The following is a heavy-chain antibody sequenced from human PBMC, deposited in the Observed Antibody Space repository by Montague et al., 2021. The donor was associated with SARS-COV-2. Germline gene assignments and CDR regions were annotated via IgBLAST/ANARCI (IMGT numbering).Heavy chain of an antibody. V-gene: IGHV4-39*01. J-gene: IGHJ5*02. D-gene: IGHD3-3*01. Sequence: SETLSLTCTVSGGSISSSSYYWGWLRQPPGKGLEWIGNNSYSGSTYYNPSLKSRVTISVDTSKNQFSLKLSSVTAADAAVYYGARQKRGSGTIFGVVMDVWCFDAWGQGTLVTVSS. CDR1: GGSISSSSYY. CDR2: NSYSGST. CDR3: ARQKRGSGTIFGVVMDVWCFDA.